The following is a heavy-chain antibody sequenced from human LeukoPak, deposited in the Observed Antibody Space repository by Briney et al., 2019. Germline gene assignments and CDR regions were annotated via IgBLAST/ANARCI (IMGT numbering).Heavy chain of an antibody. CDR3: ARGRSTGFPYYFEY. CDR2: MNPNSGNT. J-gene: IGHJ4*02. V-gene: IGHV1-8*03. CDR1: GYTFTSYG. Sequence: ASVKVSCKASGYTFTSYGINWVRQGTGQGLEWMGWMNPNSGNTGYAQKFQGRVTITRNTSISTAYMELSGLRSEDTAVYYCARGRSTGFPYYFEYWGQGTLVTVSS.